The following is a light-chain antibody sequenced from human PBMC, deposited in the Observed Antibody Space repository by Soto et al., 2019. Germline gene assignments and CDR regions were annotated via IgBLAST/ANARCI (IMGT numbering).Light chain of an antibody. J-gene: IGKJ2*01. V-gene: IGKV1-39*01. CDR1: QTVTYH. CDR2: GAS. CDR3: QQSYSPPCYT. Sequence: DIQMTQFPSSLSASVWDRGTITCRASQTVTYHLTWYQHKPGKSPKALIYGASSLQSGVPSRFSGSGSGTEFTLTISNVQPEDVATYFCQQSYSPPCYTFGQGTKLEIK.